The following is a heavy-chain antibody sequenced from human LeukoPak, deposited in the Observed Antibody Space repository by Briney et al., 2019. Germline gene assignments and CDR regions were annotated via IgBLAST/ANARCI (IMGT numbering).Heavy chain of an antibody. V-gene: IGHV3-11*01. CDR2: ISSSGSTI. J-gene: IGHJ4*02. CDR1: GFTFSDYY. Sequence: GGSLRLSCAASGFTFSDYYMSWIRLAPGKGLEWVSYISSSGSTIYYADSVKGRFTISRDNAKNSLYLQMNSLRAEDTAVYYCARVSAAAGNPFDYWGQGTLVTVSS. D-gene: IGHD6-13*01. CDR3: ARVSAAAGNPFDY.